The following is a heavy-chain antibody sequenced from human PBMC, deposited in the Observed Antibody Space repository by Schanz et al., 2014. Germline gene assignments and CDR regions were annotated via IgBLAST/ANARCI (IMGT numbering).Heavy chain of an antibody. CDR3: TRDVRLDRRGNWFDP. CDR2: ISGSGGST. D-gene: IGHD1-1*01. Sequence: EVQLVESGGGLVQPGGSLRLSCSASGFTFSIYAMHWVRQAPGKGLEWVSAISGSGGSTYYADSVKGRFTISRDNSKNTLYLQMNSQRAEDTAVYYCTRDVRLDRRGNWFDPWGQGTLVTVSS. V-gene: IGHV3-23*04. CDR1: GFTFSIYA. J-gene: IGHJ5*02.